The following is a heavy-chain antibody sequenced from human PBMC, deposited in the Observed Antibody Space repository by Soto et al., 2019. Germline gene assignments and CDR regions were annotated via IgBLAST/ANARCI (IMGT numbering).Heavy chain of an antibody. Sequence: SETLSLTCAVNGGSLSGYYWSWIRQSPGKGLEWIGEINHRGSSDYNPSLKSRVTISIDASKNHVTLELTSVTAADTAVYYCARSDNRNSLYGVDVWGQGTAVTISS. CDR3: ARSDNRNSLYGVDV. V-gene: IGHV4-34*01. CDR2: INHRGSS. J-gene: IGHJ6*02. CDR1: GGSLSGYY. D-gene: IGHD1-7*01.